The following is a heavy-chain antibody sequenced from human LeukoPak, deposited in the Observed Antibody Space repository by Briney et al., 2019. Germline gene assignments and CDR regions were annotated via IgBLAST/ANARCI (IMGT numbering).Heavy chain of an antibody. V-gene: IGHV1-18*04. J-gene: IGHJ4*02. Sequence: ASVKVSCKASSYTFTSYGISWVRQAPGQGLEWMGWISAYNGNTNYAQKLQGRVTMTTDTSTSTAYMELRSLRSDDTAVCYCARDPYGSGSYYNSLFEYWGQGTLVTVSS. D-gene: IGHD3-10*01. CDR1: SYTFTSYG. CDR3: ARDPYGSGSYYNSLFEY. CDR2: ISAYNGNT.